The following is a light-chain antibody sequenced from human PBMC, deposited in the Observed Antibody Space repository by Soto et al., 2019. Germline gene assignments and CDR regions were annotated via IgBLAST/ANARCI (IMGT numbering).Light chain of an antibody. Sequence: EIVLTQSPATLSLSPGERATLSCRASQSVSSYLAWYQQKPGQAPRLLIYDASNRATGIPARFSGSGSETDCTLSLSRREPEDFAVYYCQQRSNWPPNLGQGTRLE. CDR1: QSVSSY. CDR2: DAS. V-gene: IGKV3-11*01. CDR3: QQRSNWPPN. J-gene: IGKJ5*01.